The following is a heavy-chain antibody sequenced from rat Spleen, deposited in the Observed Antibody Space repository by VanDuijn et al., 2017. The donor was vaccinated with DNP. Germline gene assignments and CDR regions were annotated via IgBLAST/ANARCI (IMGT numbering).Heavy chain of an antibody. Sequence: EVQLVESGGGPVQPGRSLKLSCVASGFIFSNYWMTWLRQAPGKGLEWVASLANTGDNTYYSYSVKGRFSISRDNAKSTLYLQMNSLRSEDTATYYCARMYTTDYYWFFDFWGPGTMVTVSS. CDR1: GFIFSNYW. CDR2: LANTGDNT. CDR3: ARMYTTDYYWFFDF. V-gene: IGHV5-31*01. J-gene: IGHJ1*01. D-gene: IGHD1-6*01.